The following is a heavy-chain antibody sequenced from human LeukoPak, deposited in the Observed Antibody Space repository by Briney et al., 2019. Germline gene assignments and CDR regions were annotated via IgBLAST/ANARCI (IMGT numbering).Heavy chain of an antibody. Sequence: ASVKVSCKASGYTFTGYYMHWVRQAPGQGLEWMGWINPNSGGTNYAQKLQGRVTMTTDTSTSTAYMELRSLRSDDTAVYYCARSPKQQLVLDYWGQGTLVTVSS. CDR2: INPNSGGT. J-gene: IGHJ4*02. CDR1: GYTFTGYY. D-gene: IGHD6-13*01. V-gene: IGHV1-2*02. CDR3: ARSPKQQLVLDY.